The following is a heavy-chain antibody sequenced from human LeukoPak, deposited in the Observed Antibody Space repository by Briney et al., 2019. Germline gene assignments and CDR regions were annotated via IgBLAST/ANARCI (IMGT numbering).Heavy chain of an antibody. D-gene: IGHD4-17*01. Sequence: ASVKVSCKASGYTFTGYYMHWVRQAPGQGLEWMGWINPNSGGTNYAQKFQGRVTMTRDTSISTAYMELSRLRSDDTAVYYCASEVYGDYVNGRYCYGMDVWGQGTTVTVSS. CDR3: ASEVYGDYVNGRYCYGMDV. CDR1: GYTFTGYY. CDR2: INPNSGGT. V-gene: IGHV1-2*02. J-gene: IGHJ6*02.